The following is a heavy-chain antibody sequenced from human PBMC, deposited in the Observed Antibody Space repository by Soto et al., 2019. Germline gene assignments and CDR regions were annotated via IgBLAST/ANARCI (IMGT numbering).Heavy chain of an antibody. Sequence: PGGSLRLSCAASGFTFDNYAMHWVRQAPGKGLEWVSGISWSSGSIGYVDSVKGRFTISRDNAKNSLYLQMNSLRAEDTALYYCVKGRIIHEGYFQLWGQGTLVTVSS. CDR2: ISWSSGSI. CDR3: VKGRIIHEGYFQL. J-gene: IGHJ1*01. D-gene: IGHD3-10*01. V-gene: IGHV3-9*01. CDR1: GFTFDNYA.